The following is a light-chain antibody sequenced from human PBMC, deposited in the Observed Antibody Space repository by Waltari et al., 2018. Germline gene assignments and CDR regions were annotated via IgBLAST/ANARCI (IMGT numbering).Light chain of an antibody. CDR2: GAS. CDR3: QQYGRSPLT. CDR1: QSVSSNY. Sequence: EIALTQSPGTLSLSPGDRATLSRSASQSVSSNYLAWYQQKPGQAPRLLIYGASSRATGIPDKFSGSGSGTDFTLTINRLEPEDFAVYYCQQYGRSPLTFGGGTKVEIK. V-gene: IGKV3-20*01. J-gene: IGKJ4*01.